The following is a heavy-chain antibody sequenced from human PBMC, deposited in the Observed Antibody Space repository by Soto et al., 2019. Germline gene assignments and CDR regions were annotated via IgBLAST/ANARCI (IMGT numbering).Heavy chain of an antibody. J-gene: IGHJ6*02. D-gene: IGHD6-13*01. CDR1: GYSFTSYW. V-gene: IGHV5-10-1*01. CDR3: ARHKHSSSWYGGIGGMDV. CDR2: IDPSDSYT. Sequence: GESLKISCKGSGYSFTSYWISWVRQMPGKGLEWMGRIDPSDSYTNYSPSFQGHVTISADKSISTAYLQWSSLKASDTAMYYCARHKHSSSWYGGIGGMDVWGQGTTVTVSS.